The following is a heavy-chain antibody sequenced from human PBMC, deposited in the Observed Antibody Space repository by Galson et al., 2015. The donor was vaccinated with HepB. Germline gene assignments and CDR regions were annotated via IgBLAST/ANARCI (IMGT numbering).Heavy chain of an antibody. D-gene: IGHD6-19*01. CDR3: ARAQGRRAVTQRGVRRFDP. CDR1: GGSISSSNYY. J-gene: IGHJ5*02. CDR2: IYYSGRT. Sequence: ETLSLTCTVSGGSISSSNYYWGWIRQPPGKGLEWIGSIYYSGRTFYNLSLKSRVTIPVDTSKNQCSLKLISVTATDTAVYYCARAQGRRAVTQRGVRRFDPWVQGTLVTVSS. V-gene: IGHV4-39*01.